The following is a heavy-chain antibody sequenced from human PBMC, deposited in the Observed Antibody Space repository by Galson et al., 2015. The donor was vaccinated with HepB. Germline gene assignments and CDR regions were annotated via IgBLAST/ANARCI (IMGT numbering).Heavy chain of an antibody. CDR3: TTDGEYQLLTDAFDI. CDR1: GFTFSNAW. V-gene: IGHV3-15*01. D-gene: IGHD2-2*01. J-gene: IGHJ3*02. CDR2: IKSKTDGGTT. Sequence: SLRLSCAASGFTFSNAWMSWVRQAPGKGLEWVGRIKSKTDGGTTDYAAPVKGRFTISRDDSKNTLYLQMNSLKTEDTAVYYCTTDGEYQLLTDAFDIWGQGTMVTVSS.